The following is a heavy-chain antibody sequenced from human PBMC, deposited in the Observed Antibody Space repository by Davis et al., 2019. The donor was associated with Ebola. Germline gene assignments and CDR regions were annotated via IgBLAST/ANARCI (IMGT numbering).Heavy chain of an antibody. D-gene: IGHD3-22*01. CDR2: ISYDGSNK. Sequence: GGSLRLSCAASGFTFSSYSMNWVRQAPGKGLEWVAVISYDGSNKYYADSVKGRFTISRDNSKNTLYLQMNSLRAEDTAVYYCARDLGAYDSSGYLWEVFDYWGQGTLVTVSS. CDR3: ARDLGAYDSSGYLWEVFDY. V-gene: IGHV3-30*19. J-gene: IGHJ4*02. CDR1: GFTFSSYS.